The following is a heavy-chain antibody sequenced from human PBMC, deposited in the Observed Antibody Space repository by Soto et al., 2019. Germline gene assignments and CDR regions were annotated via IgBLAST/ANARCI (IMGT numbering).Heavy chain of an antibody. D-gene: IGHD1-26*01. V-gene: IGHV3-21*01. Sequence: EVQLVESGGGLVKTGGSLRLSCAASGFSLSDYSMNWILQAPGKGLEWVASISSSSSFIHYAESMKGRFTISRDNAKNSLSLQMNSLSAEDTAVYYCAGSSDDGRDNWGQGTLVTVSS. J-gene: IGHJ4*02. CDR3: AGSSDDGRDN. CDR1: GFSLSDYS. CDR2: ISSSSSFI.